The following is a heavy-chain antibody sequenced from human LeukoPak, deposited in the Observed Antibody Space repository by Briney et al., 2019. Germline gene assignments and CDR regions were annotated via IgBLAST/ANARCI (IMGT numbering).Heavy chain of an antibody. CDR1: GFTFSSYS. Sequence: GGSLRLSCAASGFTFSSYSMSWVRQAPGKGLEWVANIKPDGSEKHYVDSVKGRFSISRDNAKNSLYLQMSRLRAEDTAVYYCAREEGIDGSGYYYVLGYWGQGALVTVSS. CDR3: AREEGIDGSGYYYVLGY. D-gene: IGHD3-22*01. J-gene: IGHJ4*02. V-gene: IGHV3-7*01. CDR2: IKPDGSEK.